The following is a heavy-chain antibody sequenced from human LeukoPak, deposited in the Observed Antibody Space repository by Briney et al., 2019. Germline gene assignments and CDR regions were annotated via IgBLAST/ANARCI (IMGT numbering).Heavy chain of an antibody. CDR3: ARGWNSATFDI. CDR1: GFTVSSNY. Sequence: GGSLRLSCAASGFTVSSNYMSWVRQAPGKGLEWVSVIYSGGSTYYADSVKGRFTISRDNSKNTLYLQMNSLRAEDTAVYYCARGWNSATFDIWGQGTMVTVSS. J-gene: IGHJ3*02. CDR2: IYSGGST. V-gene: IGHV3-66*01. D-gene: IGHD1-26*01.